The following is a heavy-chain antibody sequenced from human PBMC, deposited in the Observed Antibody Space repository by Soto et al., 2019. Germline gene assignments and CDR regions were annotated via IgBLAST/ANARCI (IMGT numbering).Heavy chain of an antibody. D-gene: IGHD2-21*02. CDR1: GYTFTGYY. V-gene: IGHV1-2*04. CDR2: INPNSGGT. Sequence: ASVKVSCKASGYTFTGYYMHWVRQAPGQGLEWMGWINPNSGGTNYAQKFQGWVTMTRDTSISTAYMELSRLRSDDTAVYYCAREHIVVATAIQYYYYGMDVWGQGTKVTVSS. CDR3: AREHIVVATAIQYYYYGMDV. J-gene: IGHJ6*02.